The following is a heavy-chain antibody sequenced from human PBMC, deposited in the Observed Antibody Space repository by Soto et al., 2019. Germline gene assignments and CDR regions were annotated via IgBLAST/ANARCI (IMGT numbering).Heavy chain of an antibody. CDR3: ASRLQFCSSNSCFRKNWFDS. J-gene: IGHJ5*01. Sequence: SETLSLTCPIYGASLSDFYWSWVRQSPGKGLEWIGDINYAGSTNYNPSLRPRVTISIDTSKKQFSLNLSSVTAADTAVFYCASRLQFCSSNSCFRKNWFDSWGQGILVTVSS. V-gene: IGHV4-34*01. CDR1: GASLSDFY. CDR2: INYAGST. D-gene: IGHD2-2*01.